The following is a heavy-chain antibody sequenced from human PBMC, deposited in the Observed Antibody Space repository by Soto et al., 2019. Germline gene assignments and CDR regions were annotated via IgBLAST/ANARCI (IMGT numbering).Heavy chain of an antibody. CDR2: IYHSGST. J-gene: IGHJ5*02. Sequence: ETLSLTCAVSGYSINSGYYWGWIRQPPGTGLEWIGSIYHSGSTYYNPSLKSRVTISVDTSKNQFSLKLSSVTAADTAVYYRARVTRSGRNWFDPWGQGTRVTVS. D-gene: IGHD6-19*01. CDR3: ARVTRSGRNWFDP. V-gene: IGHV4-38-2*01. CDR1: GYSINSGYY.